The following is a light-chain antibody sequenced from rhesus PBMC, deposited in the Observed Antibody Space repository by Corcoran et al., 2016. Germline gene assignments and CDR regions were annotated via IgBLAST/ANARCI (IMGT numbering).Light chain of an antibody. CDR3: QHGYGTPLA. J-gene: IGKJ4*01. CDR2: TAS. CDR1: ENVNNY. Sequence: DIQMTQSPSSLSASVGDRVTITCRASENVNNYLNWYQQKPGKAPKLLIYTASTLQSGVPSRFSGSGSGTDYTFTISSLQPEDVATYCCQHGYGTPLAFGGGTKVELK. V-gene: IGKV1-74*01.